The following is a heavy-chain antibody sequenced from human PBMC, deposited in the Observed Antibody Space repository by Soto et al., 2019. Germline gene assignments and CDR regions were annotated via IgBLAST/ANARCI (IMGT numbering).Heavy chain of an antibody. J-gene: IGHJ6*03. Sequence: EVQLVESGGGLVQPGGSLRLSCVASAFTVSSNYMSWVRQAPGKGLEWVSVIYSGGSTYYADSVSGRFTISRHNSKNTLYLQMNSLRPKDTAVYYCARVVWVAASEKEYYSYMDVWGRGTTVTVSS. CDR1: AFTVSSNY. CDR2: IYSGGST. D-gene: IGHD1-26*01. V-gene: IGHV3-53*04. CDR3: ARVVWVAASEKEYYSYMDV.